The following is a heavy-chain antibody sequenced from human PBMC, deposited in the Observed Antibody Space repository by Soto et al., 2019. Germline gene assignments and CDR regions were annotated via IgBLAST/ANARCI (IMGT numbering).Heavy chain of an antibody. D-gene: IGHD2-2*01. J-gene: IGHJ6*02. CDR3: GRGPSPRAPAGGTPYYYAMDV. Sequence: ASVKVSCKASGYDFTASDINWVRQASGQGLDWMGWMNPINGATGSARRFQGRVSMTRNTATATAYLELTSLRSDDSAVYFCGRGPSPRAPAGGTPYYYAMDVWGQGTTVTVSS. V-gene: IGHV1-8*02. CDR2: MNPINGAT. CDR1: GYDFTASD.